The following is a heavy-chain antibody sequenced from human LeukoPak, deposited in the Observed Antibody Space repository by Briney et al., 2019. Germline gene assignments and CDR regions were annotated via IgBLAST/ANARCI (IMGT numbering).Heavy chain of an antibody. Sequence: KSSETLSLTCAVSGGSISSGGYSWSWIRQPPGKGLEWIGYIYHSGSTYYNPSLESRVTISVDRSKNQFSLKLSSVTAADTAVYYCARGGWDYDSSGGEYYFDYWGQGTLVTVSS. CDR2: IYHSGST. V-gene: IGHV4-30-2*01. CDR1: GGSISSGGYS. CDR3: ARGGWDYDSSGGEYYFDY. J-gene: IGHJ4*02. D-gene: IGHD3-22*01.